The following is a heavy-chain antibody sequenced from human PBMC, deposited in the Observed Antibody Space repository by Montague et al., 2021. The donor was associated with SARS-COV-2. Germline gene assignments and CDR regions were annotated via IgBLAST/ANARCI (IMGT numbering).Heavy chain of an antibody. Sequence: SETLSLTCTVSGASVASGNFDWSWIRQPPGKGLEWIGYMYYTGHTXYNPSLESRVTMPVDPSKNQFSLTLTSVTAADTAVYYCASTRANVPARPGFDYWGQGAMVTVSS. J-gene: IGHJ4*02. CDR3: ASTRANVPARPGFDY. CDR2: MYYTGHT. CDR1: GASVASGNFD. V-gene: IGHV4-61*01. D-gene: IGHD6-6*01.